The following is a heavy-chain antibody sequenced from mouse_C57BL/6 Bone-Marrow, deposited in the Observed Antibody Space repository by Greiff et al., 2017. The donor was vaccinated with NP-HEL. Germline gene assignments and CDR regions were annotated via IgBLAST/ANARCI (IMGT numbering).Heavy chain of an antibody. D-gene: IGHD2-13*01. CDR2: ISYDGSN. V-gene: IGHV3-6*01. Sequence: EVKLQESGPGLVKPSQSLSLTCSVTGYSITSGYYWNWIRQFPGNKLEWMGYISYDGSNNYNPSLKNRISITRDTSKNQFFLKLNSVTTEDTATYYCAREGWTTFHAMDYWGQGTSVTVSS. CDR1: GYSITSGYY. CDR3: AREGWTTFHAMDY. J-gene: IGHJ4*01.